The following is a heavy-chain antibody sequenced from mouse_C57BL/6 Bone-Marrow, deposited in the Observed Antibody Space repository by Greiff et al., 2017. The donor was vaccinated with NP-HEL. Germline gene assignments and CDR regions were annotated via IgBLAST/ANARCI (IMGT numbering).Heavy chain of an antibody. CDR1: GYTFTDYY. CDR2: INPNNGGT. Sequence: VQLQQSGPELVKPGASVKISCKASGYTFTDYYMNWVKQSHGKSLEWIGDINPNNGGTSYNQKFKGKATLTVDKSSSTAYMELRSLTSEDSAVYYCAREGWFTWFAYWGQGTLVTVSA. J-gene: IGHJ3*01. V-gene: IGHV1-26*01. CDR3: AREGWFTWFAY. D-gene: IGHD2-3*01.